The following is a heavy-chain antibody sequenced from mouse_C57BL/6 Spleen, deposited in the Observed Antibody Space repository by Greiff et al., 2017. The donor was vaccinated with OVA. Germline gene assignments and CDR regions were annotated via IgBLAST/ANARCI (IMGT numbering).Heavy chain of an antibody. CDR3: ARSWGYYYAMDY. J-gene: IGHJ4*01. Sequence: EVKLVESGGGLVQPGGSLSLSCAASGFTFTDYYMSWVRQPPGKALEWLGFIRNKANGYTTEYSASVKGRFTISRDNSQSILYLQMNALRAEDSATYYCARSWGYYYAMDYWGQGTSVTVSS. D-gene: IGHD2-2*01. CDR1: GFTFTDYY. CDR2: IRNKANGYTT. V-gene: IGHV7-3*01.